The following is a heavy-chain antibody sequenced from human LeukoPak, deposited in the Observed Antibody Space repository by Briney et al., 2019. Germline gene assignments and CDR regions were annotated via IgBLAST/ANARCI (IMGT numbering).Heavy chain of an antibody. CDR3: AREFCGGGSCGWFDP. V-gene: IGHV4-39*07. Sequence: SETLSLTCTVSGGSISNNNYYWAWIRQPPGKGLECIGSIYYSGSPYYNPSLKSRVTISVDTSKNQFSLRLSSVTAADTAVYYCAREFCGGGSCGWFDPWGQGTLVTVSS. CDR2: IYYSGSP. CDR1: GGSISNNNYY. D-gene: IGHD2-21*01. J-gene: IGHJ5*02.